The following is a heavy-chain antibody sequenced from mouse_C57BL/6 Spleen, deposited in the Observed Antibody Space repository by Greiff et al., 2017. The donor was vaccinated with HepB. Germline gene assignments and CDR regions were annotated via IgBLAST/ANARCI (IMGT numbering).Heavy chain of an antibody. Sequence: EVQGVESGGGLVKPGGSLKLSCAASGFTFSDYGMHWVRQAPEKGLEWVAYISSGSSTIYYADTVKGRFTISRDNAKNTLFLQMTSLRSEDTAMYYCARTGTPVVAWDFDVWGTGTTVTVSS. CDR2: ISSGSSTI. J-gene: IGHJ1*03. V-gene: IGHV5-17*01. CDR1: GFTFSDYG. D-gene: IGHD1-1*01. CDR3: ARTGTPVVAWDFDV.